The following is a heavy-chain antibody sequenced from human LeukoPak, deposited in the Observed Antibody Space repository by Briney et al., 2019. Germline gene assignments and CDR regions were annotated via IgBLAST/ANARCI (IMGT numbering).Heavy chain of an antibody. Sequence: PSETLSLTCTVSGASISSYYWSWIRQPPGKGLEWIGYIYYSGSTNYNPSLKSRVTISIDTSKNQFSLNLSPVTAADTAVYYCAKFFWGQLHAFDFWGQGTMVTVSS. CDR2: IYYSGST. J-gene: IGHJ3*01. D-gene: IGHD3-16*01. CDR1: GASISSYY. CDR3: AKFFWGQLHAFDF. V-gene: IGHV4-59*01.